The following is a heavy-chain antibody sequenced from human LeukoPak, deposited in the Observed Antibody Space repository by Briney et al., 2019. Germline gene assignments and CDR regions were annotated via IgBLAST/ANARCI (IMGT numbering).Heavy chain of an antibody. Sequence: ASVKVSCKASGYTFTIYDINWVRQVPGQGREWMGWMNPNSGNAGYAQMFQGRVTMTRDTSINTAYVELSSLRSEDTAVYYCAISRVVGAARFAFDIWGQGTMLTVSS. V-gene: IGHV1-8*01. D-gene: IGHD2-15*01. CDR3: AISRVVGAARFAFDI. CDR2: MNPNSGNA. CDR1: GYTFTIYD. J-gene: IGHJ3*02.